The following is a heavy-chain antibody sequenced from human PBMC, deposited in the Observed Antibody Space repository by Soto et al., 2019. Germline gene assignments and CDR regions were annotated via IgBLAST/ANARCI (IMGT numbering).Heavy chain of an antibody. CDR3: ARAGLTTLELATTY. D-gene: IGHD5-12*01. J-gene: IGHJ4*02. Sequence: VKVSCKTSGGSFSTYAITWVRQAPGQGLECVGGIIPILGTINYAPKFQGRVIMTRDTSISTVYMELSRLTSDDTAVYYCARAGLTTLELATTYWGQGTLVTVSS. V-gene: IGHV1-69*05. CDR2: IIPILGTI. CDR1: GGSFSTYA.